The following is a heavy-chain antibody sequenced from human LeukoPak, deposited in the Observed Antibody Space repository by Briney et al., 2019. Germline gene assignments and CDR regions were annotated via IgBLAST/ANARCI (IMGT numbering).Heavy chain of an antibody. CDR2: ISSSGSTI. D-gene: IGHD3-3*01. V-gene: IGHV3-48*03. CDR1: GFTFSSYE. CDR3: ASRQNTIYYMDI. Sequence: GGSLRLSCAASGFTFSSYEMNWVRQAPGKGLEWVSYISSSGSTIYYADSVKGRFTISRDNAKNSLYLQMNSLRAEDTAVYYCASRQNTIYYMDIWGKGTTVTVSS. J-gene: IGHJ6*03.